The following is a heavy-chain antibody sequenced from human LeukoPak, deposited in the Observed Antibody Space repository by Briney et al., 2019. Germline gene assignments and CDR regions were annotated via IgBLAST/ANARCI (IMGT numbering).Heavy chain of an antibody. CDR1: GFTFSSYA. CDR2: ISSDGSTT. Sequence: PGGSLRLSCAASGFTFSSYAMSWVRQAPGKGLEWVSLISSDGSTTTYADSVKGRFTISRDNAKNTLYLQMNSLRGEDTAVYYCARRYGSGISYHFDYWGQGILVTVSS. V-gene: IGHV3-74*01. CDR3: ARRYGSGISYHFDY. D-gene: IGHD3-10*01. J-gene: IGHJ4*02.